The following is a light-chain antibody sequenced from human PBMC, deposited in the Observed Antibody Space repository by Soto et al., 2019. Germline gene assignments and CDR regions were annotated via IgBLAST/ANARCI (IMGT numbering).Light chain of an antibody. CDR2: DVS. Sequence: QSVLTQPASVSGSPGQSITISCTGTSSDVGGYNYVSWYQQHPGKAPKLMIYDVSNRRSGVSNRFSGSKSGNTASLTISGLQAEDEADYYCSSYTSSSTRVFGGGTKVTVL. CDR1: SSDVGGYNY. CDR3: SSYTSSSTRV. J-gene: IGLJ2*01. V-gene: IGLV2-14*01.